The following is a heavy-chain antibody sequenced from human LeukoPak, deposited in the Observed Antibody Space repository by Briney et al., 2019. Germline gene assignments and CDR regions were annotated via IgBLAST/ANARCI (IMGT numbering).Heavy chain of an antibody. V-gene: IGHV4-4*02. Sequence: SGTLSLTCAVSGDSISSDIWWNWVRQPLGKGLEWIGEIHHSGGINYNPSLKSRVTISLDKSKNQFSLKVNSVTAADTAVYYCAREVEYYDSSGYRPHAFDIWGQGTLVTVSS. CDR1: GDSISSDIW. D-gene: IGHD3-22*01. CDR2: IHHSGGI. J-gene: IGHJ3*02. CDR3: AREVEYYDSSGYRPHAFDI.